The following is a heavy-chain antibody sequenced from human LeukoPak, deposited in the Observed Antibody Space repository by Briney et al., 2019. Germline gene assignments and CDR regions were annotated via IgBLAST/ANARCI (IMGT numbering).Heavy chain of an antibody. D-gene: IGHD2-2*01. V-gene: IGHV1-2*02. CDR2: INPNSGGT. CDR3: GRDHILVTTSRGMDV. J-gene: IGHJ6*04. Sequence: VASVKVSCKASGYTFTGYYMHWVRQAPGQGLEWMGWINPNSGGTNYALKFHGRVTMTRDTSISTAYMELSRLTSDDTAVYFCGRDHILVTTSRGMDVWGKGTTVTVSS. CDR1: GYTFTGYY.